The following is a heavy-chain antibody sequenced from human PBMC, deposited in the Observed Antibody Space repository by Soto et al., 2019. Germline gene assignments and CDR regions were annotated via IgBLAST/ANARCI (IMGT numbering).Heavy chain of an antibody. CDR3: ARAGYSSGWFYYYYGMDV. V-gene: IGHV6-1*01. D-gene: IGHD6-19*01. Sequence: SQTLSLTCAISGDSVSSNSAAWNWIRQSPSRGLEWLGRTYYRSKWYNDYAVSVKSRITINPDTSKNQFSLQLNSVTPEDTALYYCARAGYSSGWFYYYYGMDVWGQGTTVTVSS. CDR1: GDSVSSNSAA. J-gene: IGHJ6*02. CDR2: TYYRSKWYN.